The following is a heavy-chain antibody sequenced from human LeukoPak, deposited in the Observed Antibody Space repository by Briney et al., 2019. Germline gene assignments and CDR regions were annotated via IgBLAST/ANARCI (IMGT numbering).Heavy chain of an antibody. CDR1: GYTFTSYG. D-gene: IGHD2-15*01. J-gene: IGHJ5*02. CDR2: ISAYNGNT. V-gene: IGHV1-18*01. Sequence: GASVKVSCKASGYTFTSYGISWVRQAPGQGLEWMGWISAYNGNTNYAQKLQGRVTMTTDTSTSTAYMELRSLRSDDTAVYYCARDLIEGYCSGGSCPTNWFDPWGQGTLVTVSS. CDR3: ARDLIEGYCSGGSCPTNWFDP.